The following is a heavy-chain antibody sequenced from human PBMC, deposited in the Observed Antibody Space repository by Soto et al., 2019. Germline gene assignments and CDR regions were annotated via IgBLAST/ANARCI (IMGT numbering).Heavy chain of an antibody. CDR3: ARDPQCLIRHGWFDP. V-gene: IGHV3-21*06. D-gene: IGHD6-19*01. J-gene: IGHJ5*02. CDR1: EFTFSSYT. CDR2: ISGSSSYI. Sequence: EVQLVESGGGLVKPGGSLRLSCVASEFTFSSYTMNWVRQAPGKGLEWVSSISGSSSYIYYADSVKCRFTISRDNAKNSLYLQMNRLRAEDTAVYFCARDPQCLIRHGWFDPWGQGTLVTVSS.